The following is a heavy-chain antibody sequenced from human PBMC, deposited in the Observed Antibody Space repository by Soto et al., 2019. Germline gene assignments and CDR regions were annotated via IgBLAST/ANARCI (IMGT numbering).Heavy chain of an antibody. D-gene: IGHD5-18*01. Sequence: GSLRLSCTASGFTFSSYGMHWVRQAPGKGLEWVAVISYDGSNKYYADSVKGRFTISRDNAKNSLYLQMNSLRDEDTAVYYCARPRGYSYVLPDYWGQGTLVTVSS. CDR3: ARPRGYSYVLPDY. J-gene: IGHJ4*02. CDR2: ISYDGSNK. V-gene: IGHV3-30*03. CDR1: GFTFSSYG.